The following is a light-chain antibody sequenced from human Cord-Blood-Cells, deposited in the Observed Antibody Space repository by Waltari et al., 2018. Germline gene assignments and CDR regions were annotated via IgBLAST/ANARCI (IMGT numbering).Light chain of an antibody. CDR2: EGS. V-gene: IGLV2-23*01. CDR3: CSYAGSSTVV. Sequence: QSALAQPASVSGSPGQSITISCTGTSSAVGSDNLVSWYQQHPGKAPKLMIYEGSKLPSGVSNRFSGSKSGNTASLTISGLQAEDEADYYCCSYAGSSTVVFGGGTKLTVL. CDR1: SSAVGSDNL. J-gene: IGLJ2*01.